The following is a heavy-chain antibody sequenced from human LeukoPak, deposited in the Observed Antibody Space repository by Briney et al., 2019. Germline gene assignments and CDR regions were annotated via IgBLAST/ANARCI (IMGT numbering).Heavy chain of an antibody. D-gene: IGHD1-26*01. CDR3: AREGGSYRDWSFDY. CDR1: GGSISSYY. V-gene: IGHV4-59*01. CDR2: IYYSGST. J-gene: IGHJ4*02. Sequence: SETLSLTCTVSGGSISSYYWSWIRQPPRKGLEWIGYIYYSGSTNYNPSLKSRVTISVDTSKNQFSLKLSSVTAADTAVYYCAREGGSYRDWSFDYWGQGTLVTVSS.